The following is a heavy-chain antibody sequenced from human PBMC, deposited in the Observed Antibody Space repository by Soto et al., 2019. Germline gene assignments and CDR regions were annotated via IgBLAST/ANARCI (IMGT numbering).Heavy chain of an antibody. CDR2: INSDGSST. Sequence: LRLSCAASGFTFSSYWMHWVRQAPGKGLVWVSRINSDGSSTSYADSVKGRFTISRDNAKNTLYLQMNSLRAEDTAVYYCARVGAAAGTGLYYYYYGMDVWGQGTTVTVSS. CDR1: GFTFSSYW. V-gene: IGHV3-74*01. D-gene: IGHD6-13*01. J-gene: IGHJ6*02. CDR3: ARVGAAAGTGLYYYYYGMDV.